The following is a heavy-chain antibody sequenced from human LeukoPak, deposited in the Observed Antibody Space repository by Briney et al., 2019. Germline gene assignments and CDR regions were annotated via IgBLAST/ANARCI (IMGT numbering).Heavy chain of an antibody. CDR2: IYHSGST. D-gene: IGHD3-22*01. CDR1: GYSISSGYY. Sequence: PSETLSLTCTVSGYSISSGYYWGWIRQPPGKGLEWIGSIYHSGSTYYNPSLKSRVTISVDTSKNQFSLKLSSVTAADTAVYYCARLGRLAYHDSSGYFDYWGQGTLVTVSS. J-gene: IGHJ4*02. V-gene: IGHV4-38-2*02. CDR3: ARLGRLAYHDSSGYFDY.